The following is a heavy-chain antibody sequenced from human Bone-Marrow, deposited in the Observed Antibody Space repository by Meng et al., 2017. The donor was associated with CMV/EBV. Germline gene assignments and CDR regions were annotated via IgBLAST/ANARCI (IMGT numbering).Heavy chain of an antibody. J-gene: IGHJ4*02. CDR2: ISSSGSTI. D-gene: IGHD6-13*01. V-gene: IGHV3-48*04. Sequence: GESLKISCAASGFTFSSYAMHWVRQAPGKGLEWVSYISSSGSTIYYADSVKGRFTISRDNAKNSLYLQMNSLRAEDTAVYYCARGGRKGRFQQLVSVGWGYWGQGTLVTVSS. CDR3: ARGGRKGRFQQLVSVGWGY. CDR1: GFTFSSYA.